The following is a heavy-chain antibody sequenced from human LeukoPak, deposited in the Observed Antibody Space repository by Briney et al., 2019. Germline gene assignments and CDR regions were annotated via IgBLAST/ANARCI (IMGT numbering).Heavy chain of an antibody. V-gene: IGHV3-33*01. CDR3: ARDHDYGGNSPFDC. Sequence: HSGGSLRLSCSASGFTFSSYGMHWVRQAPGKGLEWVAVIWYDGSNKYYADSVKGRFTISRDNSKNTLYLQMNSLRAEDTAVYYCARDHDYGGNSPFDCWGQGTLVTVSS. J-gene: IGHJ4*02. CDR1: GFTFSSYG. D-gene: IGHD4-23*01. CDR2: IWYDGSNK.